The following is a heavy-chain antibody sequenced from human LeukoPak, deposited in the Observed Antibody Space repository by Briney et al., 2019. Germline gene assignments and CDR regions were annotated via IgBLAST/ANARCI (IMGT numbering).Heavy chain of an antibody. CDR2: IIPILGIA. V-gene: IGHV1-69*02. J-gene: IGHJ4*02. D-gene: IGHD2-2*01. CDR1: GYTFTDYH. Sequence: SVKVSCKASGYTFTDYHIHWVRQAPGQGLEWMGRIIPILGIANYAQKFQGRVTITADKSTSTAYMELSSLRSEDTAVYYCASAGTRGGFFDYWGQGTLVTVSS. CDR3: ASAGTRGGFFDY.